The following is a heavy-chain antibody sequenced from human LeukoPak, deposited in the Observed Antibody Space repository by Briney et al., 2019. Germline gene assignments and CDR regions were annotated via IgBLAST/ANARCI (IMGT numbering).Heavy chain of an antibody. CDR2: IYYSGST. V-gene: IGHV4-59*01. CDR1: GGSISSYF. J-gene: IGHJ4*02. CDR3: ARGARWSDY. D-gene: IGHD4-23*01. Sequence: SETLSLTCTVSGGSISSYFWSWIRQPPGKGLEWIGNIYYSGSTNYNPSLKSRVTISVDTSKNQFSLKMTSVTAADTAVSYCARGARWSDYWGQGTLVTVSS.